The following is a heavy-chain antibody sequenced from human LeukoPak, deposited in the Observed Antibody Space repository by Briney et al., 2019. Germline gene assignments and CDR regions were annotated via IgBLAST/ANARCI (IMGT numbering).Heavy chain of an antibody. CDR2: INHSGST. CDR1: GGSFSGYY. J-gene: IGHJ4*02. V-gene: IGHV4-34*01. Sequence: PSETLSLTCAVYGGSFSGYYWSWIRQPPGKGLEWIGEINHSGSTNYNPSLKSRVTISVDTSKNQFSLKLSSVTAADTALYYCARDRYNPFDYWGQGTLVTVSS. D-gene: IGHD1-1*01. CDR3: ARDRYNPFDY.